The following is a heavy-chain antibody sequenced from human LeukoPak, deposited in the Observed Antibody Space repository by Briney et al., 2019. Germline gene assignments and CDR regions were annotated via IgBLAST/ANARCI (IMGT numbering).Heavy chain of an antibody. D-gene: IGHD5-24*01. Sequence: SETLSLTCTVSGGSISSYYWSWIRQPPGKGLEWIGYIYYSGSTNYNPSLKSRVTISVDTSKNQFSPKLSSVTAADTAVYYCARHAGDGPIYYFDYWGQGTLVTVSS. J-gene: IGHJ4*02. V-gene: IGHV4-59*08. CDR3: ARHAGDGPIYYFDY. CDR1: GGSISSYY. CDR2: IYYSGST.